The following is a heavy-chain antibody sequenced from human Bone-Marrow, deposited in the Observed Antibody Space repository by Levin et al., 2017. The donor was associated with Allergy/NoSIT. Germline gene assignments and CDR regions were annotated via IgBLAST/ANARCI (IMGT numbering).Heavy chain of an antibody. CDR1: GFPFSSYS. V-gene: IGHV3-21*01. CDR3: ARDLSVAGTPYFDY. D-gene: IGHD6-19*01. J-gene: IGHJ4*02. Sequence: LSLTCAASGFPFSSYSMNWVRQAPGKGLEWVSSISSSSSYIYYADSVKGRFTISRDNAKNSLYLQMNSLRAEDTAVYYCARDLSVAGTPYFDYWGQGTLVTVSS. CDR2: ISSSSSYI.